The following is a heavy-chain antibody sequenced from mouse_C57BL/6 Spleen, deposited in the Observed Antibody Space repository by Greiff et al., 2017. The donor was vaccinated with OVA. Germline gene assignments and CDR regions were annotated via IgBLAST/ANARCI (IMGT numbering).Heavy chain of an antibody. CDR2: ILPSIGRT. J-gene: IGHJ1*03. V-gene: IGHV15-2*01. D-gene: IGHD1-1*01. CDR1: DSEVFPIAY. CDR3: ARPKATVVATHWYFDV. Sequence: QVQLKESGSELRSPGSSVKLSCKDFDSEVFPIAYMSWVRQKPGHGFEWIGGILPSIGRTIYGEKFEDKATLDADTLSNTAYLELNSLTSEDSAIYYCARPKATVVATHWYFDVWGTGTTVTVSS.